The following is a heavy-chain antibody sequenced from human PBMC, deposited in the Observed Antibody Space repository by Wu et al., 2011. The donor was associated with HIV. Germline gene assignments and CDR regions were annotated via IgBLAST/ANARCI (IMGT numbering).Heavy chain of an antibody. CDR2: MNPNSGNT. D-gene: IGHD6-13*01. V-gene: IGHV1-8*01. J-gene: IGHJ4*02. CDR3: AIGAPTTSSWYLNAFDY. CDR1: GYTFTSYD. Sequence: QVQLVQSGAEVKKPGASVKVSCKAFGYTFTSYDINWVRQATGQGLEWMGWMNPNSGNTGYAHKFKGRVTITRDISISTAYMELSSLRSEDTAVYYCAIGAPTTSSWYLNAFDYVGQGTLVTVSS.